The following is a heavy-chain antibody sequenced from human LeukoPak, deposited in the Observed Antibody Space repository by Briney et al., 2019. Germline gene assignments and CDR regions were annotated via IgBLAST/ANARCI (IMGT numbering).Heavy chain of an antibody. Sequence: GGSLRLSCAASGFTFSNARMSWVRQAPGKGLEWVGRTKSKTDGGTTEYAAPVKGRFTISRDDSKSTLYLQMNSLRTEDTAVYYCTTYSSRWYYFDSWGQGTLATVSS. CDR2: TKSKTDGGTT. CDR1: GFTFSNAR. CDR3: TTYSSRWYYFDS. J-gene: IGHJ4*02. V-gene: IGHV3-15*01. D-gene: IGHD6-13*01.